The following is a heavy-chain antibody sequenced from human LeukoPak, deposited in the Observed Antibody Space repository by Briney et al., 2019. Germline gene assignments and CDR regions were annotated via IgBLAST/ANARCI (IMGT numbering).Heavy chain of an antibody. CDR1: GGTFSSYA. J-gene: IGHJ5*02. CDR3: ARATWIPGHWFDP. CDR2: IIPIFGTA. V-gene: IGHV1-69*06. D-gene: IGHD1-1*01. Sequence: SVKVSCKASGGTFSSYAISWVRQAPGQGLEWMGGIIPIFGTANYAQKFQGRVTITADKSTSTAYMELSSLRSKDTAVYYCARATWIPGHWFDPWGQGTLVTVSS.